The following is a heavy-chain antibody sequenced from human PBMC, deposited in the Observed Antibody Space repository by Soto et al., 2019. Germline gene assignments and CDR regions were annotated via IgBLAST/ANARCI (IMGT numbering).Heavy chain of an antibody. Sequence: GGSMRLSCVPSGFPFGSHGLHWVRPAQGKGLEWVAAISSDATNAHSVASETGRFTISRDPSKSILYLQMNRLRPEDTAVYKCARDLRTTFAVYGMDVWGQCTTVTVSS. V-gene: IGHV3-30*03. CDR2: ISSDATNA. D-gene: IGHD3-3*02. CDR3: ARDLRTTFAVYGMDV. CDR1: GFPFGSHG. J-gene: IGHJ6*02.